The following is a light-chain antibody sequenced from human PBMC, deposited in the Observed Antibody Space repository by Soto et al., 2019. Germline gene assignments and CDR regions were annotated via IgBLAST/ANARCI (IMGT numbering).Light chain of an antibody. CDR2: DVS. J-gene: IGLJ2*01. Sequence: QSALTQPASMSGSPGQSITISCTGSSSDIGSYNYVSWYQQHPGRAPKLLIYDVSYRPSGISDRFSGSKSDNTASLTISGLRPEDETDYYCSSYGASSTLFGGGAMVTVL. V-gene: IGLV2-14*01. CDR1: SSDIGSYNY. CDR3: SSYGASSTL.